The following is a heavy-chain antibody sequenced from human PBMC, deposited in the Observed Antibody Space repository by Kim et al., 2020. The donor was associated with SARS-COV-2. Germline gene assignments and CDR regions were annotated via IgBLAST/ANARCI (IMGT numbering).Heavy chain of an antibody. D-gene: IGHD6-19*01. Sequence: ASVKVSCKASGYTFTSYYMHWVRQAPGQGLEWMGIINPSGGSTSYAQKFQGRVTMTRDTSTSTVYMELSSLRSEDTAVYYCARNREVAGTRAVTTEYGMDGWGPGTTVTVSS. CDR3: ARNREVAGTRAVTTEYGMDG. CDR1: GYTFTSYY. V-gene: IGHV1-46*01. J-gene: IGHJ6*02. CDR2: INPSGGST.